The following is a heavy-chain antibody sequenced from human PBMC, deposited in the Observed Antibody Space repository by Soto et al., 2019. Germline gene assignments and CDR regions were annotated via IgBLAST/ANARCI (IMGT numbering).Heavy chain of an antibody. V-gene: IGHV4-39*01. D-gene: IGHD2-15*01. CDR1: GGSISSSSYY. Sequence: QLQLQESGPGLVKPSETLSLTCTVSGGSISSSSYYWGWIRQPPGKGLEWIGSIDYSGSTYYNPSLKSRVTISVDTSKIPYRLKRSSVTAADTAVYYCAGSYVEVVAVKNWGQGTLVTVSA. CDR3: AGSYVEVVAVKN. J-gene: IGHJ1*01. CDR2: IDYSGST.